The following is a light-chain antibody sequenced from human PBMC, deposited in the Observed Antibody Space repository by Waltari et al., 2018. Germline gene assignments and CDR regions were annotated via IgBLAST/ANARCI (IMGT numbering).Light chain of an antibody. V-gene: IGLV2-14*01. CDR1: NNDVGGYNY. Sequence: QSALTQPASVSGSPGQSITISCTGTNNDVGGYNYVSWYQQYAGKAPKLMIYEVSNRPSGVSNRFSGSKSGNTASLTISGLQAEDEADYYCATWDDTLNGHWVFGGGTKLTVL. J-gene: IGLJ3*02. CDR2: EVS. CDR3: ATWDDTLNGHWV.